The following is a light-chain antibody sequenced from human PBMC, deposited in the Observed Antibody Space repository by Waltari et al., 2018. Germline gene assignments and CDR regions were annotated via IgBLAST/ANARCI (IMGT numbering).Light chain of an antibody. CDR1: RTISTF. V-gene: IGKV1-39*01. J-gene: IGKJ2*01. CDR2: AAS. Sequence: DIQMTQSPSSLSASVGDRVTITCRSSRTISTFLQWYQQKPGKAPKLLIYAASSLQSGVPTRFSGSGIGTDFTLTISSLQAADVAVYYCQQCYSTPYTFGQGTKLEIK. CDR3: QQCYSTPYT.